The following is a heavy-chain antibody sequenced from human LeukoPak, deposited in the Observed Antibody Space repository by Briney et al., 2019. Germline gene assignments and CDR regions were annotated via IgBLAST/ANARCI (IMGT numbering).Heavy chain of an antibody. CDR2: ISGSGGST. V-gene: IGHV3-23*01. CDR3: SKGEGGKGRSIQLDY. J-gene: IGHJ4*02. D-gene: IGHD1-26*01. Sequence: GGSLRLSCAASGFTFSSYAMSWVRQAPGKGLEWVSAISGSGGSTYYADSVKGRFTISRDNSKNTLYLQMNSLRAEDTPVYYCSKGEGGKGRSIQLDYWGQGTLVTVSS. CDR1: GFTFSSYA.